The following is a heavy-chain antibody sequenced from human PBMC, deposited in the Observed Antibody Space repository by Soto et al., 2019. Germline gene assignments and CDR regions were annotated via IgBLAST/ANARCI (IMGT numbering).Heavy chain of an antibody. CDR1: GGCIDAFY. J-gene: IGHJ2*01. V-gene: IGHV4-59*01. Sequence: SATMRVTWCVSGGCIDAFYWRCILQPTRRGLEWIGYISNPGSTKYNPSLNIRVTISLDTSKKQLSLRLSSVTAADTAVYYCAREWGSRCPFWYFDLWGRGSLVTVSS. CDR3: AREWGSRCPFWYFDL. CDR2: ISNPGST. D-gene: IGHD6-13*01.